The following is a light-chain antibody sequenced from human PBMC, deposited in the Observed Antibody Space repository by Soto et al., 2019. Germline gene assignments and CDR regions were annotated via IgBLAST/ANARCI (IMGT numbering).Light chain of an antibody. V-gene: IGLV2-14*03. Sequence: QSALTQPVSVSGSPGQSITISCTGASSVVGGYNYVSWYQHHPGKAPKLMISDVSNRPSGVSNRFSGSKSGNTASLTISGLQAEDEADYYCTSFTSTSTPRVFGGGTKLTVL. J-gene: IGLJ2*01. CDR2: DVS. CDR1: SSVVGGYNY. CDR3: TSFTSTSTPRV.